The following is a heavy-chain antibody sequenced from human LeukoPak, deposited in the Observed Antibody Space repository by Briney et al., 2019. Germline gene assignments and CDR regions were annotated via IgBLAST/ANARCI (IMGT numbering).Heavy chain of an antibody. V-gene: IGHV3-48*03. D-gene: IGHD6-19*01. J-gene: IGHJ4*02. CDR2: ISSRGSTI. CDR1: GFTFSSYE. Sequence: PGGSLRLSCAASGFTFSSYEMNWVRQAPGKGREGVSYISSRGSTIHYAHSVKGRFTISRDNDNNSLYLQMNSLRAEDTAGYYCAREDYSSGWYWGVDYWGQGTLVTVSS. CDR3: AREDYSSGWYWGVDY.